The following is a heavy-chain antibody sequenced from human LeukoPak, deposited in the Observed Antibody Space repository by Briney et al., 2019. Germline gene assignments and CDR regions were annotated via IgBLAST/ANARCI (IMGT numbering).Heavy chain of an antibody. Sequence: PGGSLRLSCAASGFTFSSYAMSWVRQAPGKGLEWVSAISGSGGSTYYADSVKGRFTISRDNSKNTLYLQMNSLRAEDMAVYYCAKAAWGYDARPPQHWGQGTLVTVSS. J-gene: IGHJ1*01. CDR2: ISGSGGST. CDR1: GFTFSSYA. CDR3: AKAAWGYDARPPQH. D-gene: IGHD7-27*01. V-gene: IGHV3-23*01.